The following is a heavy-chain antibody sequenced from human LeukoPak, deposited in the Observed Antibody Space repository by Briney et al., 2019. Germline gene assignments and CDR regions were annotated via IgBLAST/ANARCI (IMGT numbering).Heavy chain of an antibody. CDR3: AKDRAGTERYYYYGMDV. V-gene: IGHV3-9*01. CDR2: ISWNSGSI. Sequence: PGGSLRLSCAASGFTFDDYAMHWVRQAPGKGLEWVSGISWNSGSIGYADSVKGRFTISRDNAKNSLYLQMNSLRAEDTALYYCAKDRAGTERYYYYGMDVWGQGTTVTVSS. D-gene: IGHD1-1*01. CDR1: GFTFDDYA. J-gene: IGHJ6*02.